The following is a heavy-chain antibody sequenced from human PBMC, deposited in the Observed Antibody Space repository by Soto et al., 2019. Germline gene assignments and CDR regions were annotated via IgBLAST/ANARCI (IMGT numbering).Heavy chain of an antibody. CDR1: GFSFSYYT. Sequence: ELELVESGGGLVQPGGSLRLSCAASGFSFSYYTMHWVRQAPGKGLEWISYISGGGNDLWYADSVKGRFAISRDNAKNSVYLPMSSLRDEDAAVYYCARDGGSYSHDYWGQGTLVTVSS. CDR3: ARDGGSYSHDY. D-gene: IGHD1-26*01. CDR2: ISGGGNDL. J-gene: IGHJ4*02. V-gene: IGHV3-48*02.